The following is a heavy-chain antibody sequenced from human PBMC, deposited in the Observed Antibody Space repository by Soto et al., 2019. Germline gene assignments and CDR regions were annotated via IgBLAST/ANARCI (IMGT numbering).Heavy chain of an antibody. CDR3: TRGSSAVPSYLDY. J-gene: IGHJ4*02. V-gene: IGHV3-9*01. D-gene: IGHD3-10*01. CDR1: GFTFDDYV. CDR2: ISWNSGNI. Sequence: EVQLVESGGGLVQPGRSLRLSCVASGFTFDDYVMHWVRQVPGKGLEWVSGISWNSGNIDYADSVKGRFTISRDNAMNSLYLQMNSLRPEDTALYYCTRGSSAVPSYLDYWGQGTLVNVS.